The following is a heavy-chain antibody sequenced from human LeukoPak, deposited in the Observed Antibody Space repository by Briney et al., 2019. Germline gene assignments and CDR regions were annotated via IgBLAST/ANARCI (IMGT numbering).Heavy chain of an antibody. Sequence: GGSLRLSCAASGFTFRSYNMNWVRQAPGKRPEWVSSISSSSYIYYADSVKGRFTISRDNAKNSLYLQMNSLRAEDTALYYCARGASRADYWGQGTLVTVSS. CDR2: ISSSSYI. V-gene: IGHV3-21*01. J-gene: IGHJ4*02. CDR3: ARGASRADY. CDR1: GFTFRSYN.